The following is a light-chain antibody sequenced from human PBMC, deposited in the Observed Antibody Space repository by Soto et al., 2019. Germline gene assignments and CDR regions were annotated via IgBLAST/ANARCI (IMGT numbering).Light chain of an antibody. CDR2: AAS. V-gene: IGKV1-39*01. Sequence: DLQMTQSPSSLSASVGDRVTITCRASPSISSYLDWYQQKPGKAPKLLIYAASSLQSGVPSRFSGSGSGTDVTLTISSLQREDFATYYCQQSYSTTQTFGQGTKLEIK. CDR3: QQSYSTTQT. J-gene: IGKJ2*01. CDR1: PSISSY.